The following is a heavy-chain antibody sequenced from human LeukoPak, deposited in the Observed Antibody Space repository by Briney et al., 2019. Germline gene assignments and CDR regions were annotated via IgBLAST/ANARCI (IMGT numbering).Heavy chain of an antibody. CDR1: GFAFSSYA. CDR2: ILYDGSNK. CDR3: ARDESLIAAAGSPLDY. D-gene: IGHD6-13*01. Sequence: PGRSLRLSCAASGFAFSSYAMHWVRQDPGKGLEWVAVILYDGSNKYYADSVKGRFTISRDNSKNTLYLQMNSLRAEDTAVYYCARDESLIAAAGSPLDYWGQGTLVTVSS. V-gene: IGHV3-30*04. J-gene: IGHJ4*02.